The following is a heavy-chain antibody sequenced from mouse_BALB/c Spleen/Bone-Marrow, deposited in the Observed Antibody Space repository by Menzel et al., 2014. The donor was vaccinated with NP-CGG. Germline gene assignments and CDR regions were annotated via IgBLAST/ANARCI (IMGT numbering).Heavy chain of an antibody. J-gene: IGHJ2*01. Sequence: VQRVEPGAELARPGASVWMSCKASGYTFTSYPMNWVKQRPGQGLEWIGYINPSSGYTNYNQKFKDKATLTADKSSSTAYMQLSSLTSEDSAVYYCTRRAAYYFDYWGQGTTLTVSS. V-gene: IGHV1-4*01. CDR1: GYTFTSYP. D-gene: IGHD3-3*01. CDR3: TRRAAYYFDY. CDR2: INPSSGYT.